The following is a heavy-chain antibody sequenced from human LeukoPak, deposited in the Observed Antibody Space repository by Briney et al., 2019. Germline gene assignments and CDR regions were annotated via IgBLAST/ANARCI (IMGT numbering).Heavy chain of an antibody. V-gene: IGHV3-23*01. CDR2: ISGRGDST. Sequence: GGSLRLSCAASGFTFSSYAMSWVRQAPGKGLQWVSAISGRGDSTYYADSVKGRFTISRDNSKNTLYLQANSLRAEDTAVYYCTKDIWFGELLHDAFDIWGQGTMVTVSS. J-gene: IGHJ3*02. D-gene: IGHD3-10*01. CDR3: TKDIWFGELLHDAFDI. CDR1: GFTFSSYA.